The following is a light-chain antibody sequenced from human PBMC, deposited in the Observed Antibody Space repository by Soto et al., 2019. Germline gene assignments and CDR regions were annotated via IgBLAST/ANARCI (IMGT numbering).Light chain of an antibody. CDR1: RSISNW. J-gene: IGKJ5*01. V-gene: IGKV1-5*01. Sequence: DIQMTQSPSTLSASVGDRVTITCRASRSISNWLAWYQQRPGIAPKLLIFDASILQSGVPSRFSGSGSGTEFTLSISRLQTDDFATYFCQQYYTYATFGHGTRLEIK. CDR2: DAS. CDR3: QQYYTYAT.